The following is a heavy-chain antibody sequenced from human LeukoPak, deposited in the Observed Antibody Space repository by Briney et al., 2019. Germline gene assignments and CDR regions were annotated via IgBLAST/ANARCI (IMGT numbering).Heavy chain of an antibody. V-gene: IGHV1-2*02. Sequence: GASVKVSCKASGYTFNDHYIHWVRQAPGQGLEWMGWVTPNDGGTNYAQIFQGRVTMTRDTSISTAYMQLDSLRSDDTAVYFCARADVSVGYDFWGQGTLVTVPS. D-gene: IGHD1-26*01. J-gene: IGHJ4*02. CDR2: VTPNDGGT. CDR3: ARADVSVGYDF. CDR1: GYTFNDHY.